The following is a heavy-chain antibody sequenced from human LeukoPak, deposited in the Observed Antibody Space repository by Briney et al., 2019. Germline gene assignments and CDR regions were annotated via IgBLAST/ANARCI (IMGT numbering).Heavy chain of an antibody. D-gene: IGHD3-10*01. Sequence: ASVKVSCKASGYTFTSYEINWVRQASGQGLEWMGWMNPNSGNTGYAQKFQGRVTMTRNASISTAYMELSSLRSEDTAVYYCARGHADYYGSGSHPYDYWGQGTLVTVSS. CDR2: MNPNSGNT. J-gene: IGHJ4*02. CDR1: GYTFTSYE. CDR3: ARGHADYYGSGSHPYDY. V-gene: IGHV1-8*02.